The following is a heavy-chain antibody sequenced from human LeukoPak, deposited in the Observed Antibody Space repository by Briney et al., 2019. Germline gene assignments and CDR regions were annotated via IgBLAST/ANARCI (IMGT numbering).Heavy chain of an antibody. Sequence: ASVKVSCKVSGDTFSNYAISWVRQAPGQGLEWMGIINPSGGSTSYAQKFQGRVTMTRDTSTSTVYMELSSLRSEDTAVYYCARFSSLFDYWGQGTLVTVSS. CDR3: ARFSSLFDY. CDR2: INPSGGST. D-gene: IGHD2-2*01. CDR1: GDTFSNYA. J-gene: IGHJ4*02. V-gene: IGHV1-46*01.